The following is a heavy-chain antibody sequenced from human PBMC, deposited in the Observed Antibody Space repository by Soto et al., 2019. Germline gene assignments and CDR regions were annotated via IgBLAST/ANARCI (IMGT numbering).Heavy chain of an antibody. J-gene: IGHJ4*02. V-gene: IGHV3-7*01. D-gene: IGHD5-12*01. Sequence: GGSLRLSCAASGLTFSIYWMSWVRQAPGKGLEWVANIKQDGSETYYVDSVKGRFTISRDNAKNSLYLQMNSLRAEDTGVYYCARAERGYAYFFDYWGQGTLVTVSS. CDR2: IKQDGSET. CDR1: GLTFSIYW. CDR3: ARAERGYAYFFDY.